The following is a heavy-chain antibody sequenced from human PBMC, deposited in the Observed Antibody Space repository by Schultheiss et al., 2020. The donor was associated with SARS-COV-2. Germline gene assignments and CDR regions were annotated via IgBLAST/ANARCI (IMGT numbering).Heavy chain of an antibody. D-gene: IGHD3-16*01. CDR2: INHSGST. V-gene: IGHV4-34*01. J-gene: IGHJ6*02. CDR3: ARESEGGGGSMDV. Sequence: SETLSLTCAVYGESFSAYSWSWLRQPPGKGLEWIGEINHSGSTNYNPSLKSRVTISVDKSKNQFSLKLSSVTAADTAVYYCARESEGGGGSMDVWGQGTTVTVSS. CDR1: GESFSAYS.